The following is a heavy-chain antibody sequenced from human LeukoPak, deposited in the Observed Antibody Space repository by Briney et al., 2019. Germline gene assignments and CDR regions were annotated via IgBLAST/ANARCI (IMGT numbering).Heavy chain of an antibody. D-gene: IGHD5-12*01. Sequence: GGSLRLSCAASGSTFSSYGMHWVRQAPGKGLEWVAVIWYDGSNKYYADSVKGRFTISRDDSKNTLYLQMNSLRAEDTAVYYCAKDRRGGYVYLFDYWGQGTLVTVSS. V-gene: IGHV3-33*06. J-gene: IGHJ4*02. CDR3: AKDRRGGYVYLFDY. CDR1: GSTFSSYG. CDR2: IWYDGSNK.